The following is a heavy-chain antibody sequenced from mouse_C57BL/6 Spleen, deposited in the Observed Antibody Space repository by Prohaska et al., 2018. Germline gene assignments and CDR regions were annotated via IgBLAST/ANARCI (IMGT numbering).Heavy chain of an antibody. V-gene: IGHV1-18*01. D-gene: IGHD1-1*01. Sequence: YMGKATLTVDKSSSTAYMELRSLTSEDTAVYYCARRVNYGYAMDYWGQGTSVTVSS. CDR3: ARRVNYGYAMDY. J-gene: IGHJ4*01.